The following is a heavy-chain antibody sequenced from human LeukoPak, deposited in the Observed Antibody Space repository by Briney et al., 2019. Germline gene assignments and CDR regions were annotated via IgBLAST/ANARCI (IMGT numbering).Heavy chain of an antibody. V-gene: IGHV1-69*06. CDR2: IITIFGTT. D-gene: IGHD6-25*01. Sequence: SVKVSRKASGGTFSTHAISWVRQAPRQGLEWMGGIITIFGTTNYAQKFQGRVTITADNCTSTACTPRNSLRSEDTAAYIGARDQAYSSAYWGQGTLVTVSS. CDR1: GGTFSTHA. J-gene: IGHJ4*02. CDR3: ARDQAYSSAY.